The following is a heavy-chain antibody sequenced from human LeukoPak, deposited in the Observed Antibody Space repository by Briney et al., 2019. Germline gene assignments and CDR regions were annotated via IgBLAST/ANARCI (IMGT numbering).Heavy chain of an antibody. V-gene: IGHV1-2*06. CDR1: GYTFTGYY. CDR3: ARMAIVVVPADMNANY. J-gene: IGHJ4*02. CDR2: INPNSGGT. Sequence: ASVKVSCKASGYTFTGYYMHWVRQAPGQGLEWVGRINPNSGGTNYAQKFQGRVTMTRDTSISTAYMELSRLRSDDTAVYYCARMAIVVVPADMNANYWGQGTLVTVSS. D-gene: IGHD2-2*01.